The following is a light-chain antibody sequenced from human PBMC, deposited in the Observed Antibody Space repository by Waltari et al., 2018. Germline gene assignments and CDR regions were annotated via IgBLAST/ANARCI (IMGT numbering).Light chain of an antibody. CDR2: YKSDSDK. V-gene: IGLV5-45*03. J-gene: IGLJ2*01. CDR3: MIWRSGASE. CDR1: RGLNVANHR. Sequence: QAVLTQPSSLSASPGAPASLPCPLRRGLNVANHRISWYHQKPGSPPQYLLRYKSDSDKQQGSGVPSRFSGSKDASANAGILLISGLQSEDEADYYCMIWRSGASEFGGGTKLTVL.